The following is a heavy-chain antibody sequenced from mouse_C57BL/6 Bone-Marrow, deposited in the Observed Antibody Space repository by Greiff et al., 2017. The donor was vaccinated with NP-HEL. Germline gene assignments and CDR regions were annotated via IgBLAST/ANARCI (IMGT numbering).Heavy chain of an antibody. CDR1: GYTFTDYE. CDR3: TRVYYYGSSYLWYFDV. V-gene: IGHV1-15*01. CDR2: IDPETGGT. J-gene: IGHJ1*03. D-gene: IGHD1-1*01. Sequence: VQLQQSGAELVRPGASVTLSCKASGYTFTDYEMHWVKQTPVHGLEWIGAIDPETGGTAYNQKFKGKAILTADKSSSKAYMELRSLTSEDSAVYYCTRVYYYGSSYLWYFDVWGTGTTVTVSS.